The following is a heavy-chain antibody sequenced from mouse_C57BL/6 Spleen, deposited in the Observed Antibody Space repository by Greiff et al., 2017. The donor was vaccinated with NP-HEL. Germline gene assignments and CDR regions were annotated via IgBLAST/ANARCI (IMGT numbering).Heavy chain of an antibody. CDR2: LDPSDSYT. V-gene: IGHV1-69*01. D-gene: IGHD1-1*01. Sequence: QVQLQQPGAELVMPGASVKLSCKASGYTFTSYWMHWVKQRPGHGLEWIGELDPSDSYTNYTQKFKGKSTLTVDKSSSTAYMPLSSLTSEDSAVYYCARGYYGSSYGAMDYWGQGTSVTVSS. CDR3: ARGYYGSSYGAMDY. J-gene: IGHJ4*01. CDR1: GYTFTSYW.